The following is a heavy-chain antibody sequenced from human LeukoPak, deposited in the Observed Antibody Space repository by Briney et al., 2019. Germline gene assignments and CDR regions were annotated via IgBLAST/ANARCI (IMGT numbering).Heavy chain of an antibody. CDR3: ARGRKWRPFDI. CDR1: GGSISSSSYY. Sequence: SETLSLTCTVSGGSISSSSYYWGWIRQPPGKGLEWIGSIYYSGSTYYNPSLKSRVTISVDTSKNQFSLKLSSVAAADTAVYYCARGRKWRPFDIWGQGTMVTVSS. D-gene: IGHD2-8*01. V-gene: IGHV4-39*01. J-gene: IGHJ3*02. CDR2: IYYSGST.